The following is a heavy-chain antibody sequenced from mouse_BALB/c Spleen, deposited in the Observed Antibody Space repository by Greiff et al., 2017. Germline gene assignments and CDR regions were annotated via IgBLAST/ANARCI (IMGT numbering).Heavy chain of an antibody. CDR1: GFSLTSYG. CDR3: ARDQRDGAWFAY. V-gene: IGHV2-9*02. D-gene: IGHD3-3*01. J-gene: IGHJ3*01. CDR2: IWAGGST. Sequence: VKLMESGPGLVAPSQSLSITCTVSGFSLTSYGVHWVRQPPGKGLEWLGVIWAGGSTNYNSALMSRLSISKDNSKSQVFLKMNSLQTDDTAMYYCARDQRDGAWFAYWGQGTLVTVSA.